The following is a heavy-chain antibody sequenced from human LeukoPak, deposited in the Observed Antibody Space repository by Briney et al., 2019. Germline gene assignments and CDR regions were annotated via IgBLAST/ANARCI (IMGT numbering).Heavy chain of an antibody. Sequence: SVKVSCKASGGTFSSYAISWVRQAPGQGLEWMGGIIPIFRTANYAQKFQGRVTITADESTSTAYMDLSSLRSEDTAVYYCARTDCSGGSCYSRRAFDYWGQGTPVTVSS. D-gene: IGHD2-15*01. CDR3: ARTDCSGGSCYSRRAFDY. CDR1: GGTFSSYA. CDR2: IIPIFRTA. V-gene: IGHV1-69*13. J-gene: IGHJ4*02.